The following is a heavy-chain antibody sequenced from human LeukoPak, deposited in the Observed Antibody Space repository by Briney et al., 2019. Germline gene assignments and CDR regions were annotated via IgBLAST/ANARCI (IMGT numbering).Heavy chain of an antibody. Sequence: SETLSLNCTVSGGSISSYYWSWIRQPAGKGLEWIGRIYTSGSTNYNPSLKSRVTISVDTSKNQFSLKLSSVTAADTAVYYCAREEIRSWFDPWGQGTLVTVSS. CDR3: AREEIRSWFDP. CDR1: GGSISSYY. D-gene: IGHD5-24*01. V-gene: IGHV4-4*07. CDR2: IYTSGST. J-gene: IGHJ5*02.